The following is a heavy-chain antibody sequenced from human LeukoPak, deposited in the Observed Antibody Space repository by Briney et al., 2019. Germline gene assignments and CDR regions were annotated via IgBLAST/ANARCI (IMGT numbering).Heavy chain of an antibody. D-gene: IGHD2-2*01. CDR1: GGSISSYY. CDR3: ARGREYCSSTSCRTLFDP. V-gene: IGHV4-59*01. J-gene: IGHJ5*02. Sequence: SETLSLTCTVSGGSISSYYWSWIRRPPEKGLEWIGYIYYSGSTNYNPSLKSRVTISVDTSKNQFSLKLSSVTAADTAVYYCARGREYCSSTSCRTLFDPWGQGTLVTVSS. CDR2: IYYSGST.